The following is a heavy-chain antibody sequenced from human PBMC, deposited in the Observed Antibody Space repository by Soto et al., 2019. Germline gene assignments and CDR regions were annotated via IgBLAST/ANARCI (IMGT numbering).Heavy chain of an antibody. CDR3: ARDGAMATYFEYFQH. D-gene: IGHD5-12*01. V-gene: IGHV3-53*01. CDR2: IYSGGRT. J-gene: IGHJ1*01. CDR1: GFTVSSNY. Sequence: EVQLVESGGGLIHPGGSLRLSCAASGFTVSSNYMSWVRQAPGKGQEWVSTIYSGGRTFYADSVKGRFTISRDSSKNTLYLEMNSLRAEDTAVYYCARDGAMATYFEYFQHWGQGTLVTVSS.